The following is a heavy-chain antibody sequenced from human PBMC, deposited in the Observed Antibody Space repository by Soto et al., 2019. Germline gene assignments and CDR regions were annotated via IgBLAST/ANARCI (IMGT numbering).Heavy chain of an antibody. Sequence: PSETLSLTCTVSGGSISSSSYYWGWIRQPPGKGLEWIGSIYYSGSTYYNPSLKSRVTISVDTSKNQFSLKLSSVTAADTAVYYCARRSNDILTGSRWFDSWGQGTLVTVSS. J-gene: IGHJ5*01. D-gene: IGHD3-9*01. CDR1: GGSISSSSYY. V-gene: IGHV4-39*01. CDR2: IYYSGST. CDR3: ARRSNDILTGSRWFDS.